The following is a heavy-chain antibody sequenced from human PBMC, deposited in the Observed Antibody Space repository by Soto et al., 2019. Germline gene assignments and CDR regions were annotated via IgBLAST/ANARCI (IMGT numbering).Heavy chain of an antibody. J-gene: IGHJ4*02. CDR3: MPMKGFQTSRDY. CDR1: GLTVTNAW. CDR2: IKSEADGGTT. Sequence: DVQLVESGGDLVQPGGSLTLSCTASGLTVTNAWMNWVRQSPGKRLEWVGLIKSEADGGTTAYAAPVKDRFTISSDDSENTLSLQSNRLETEDTVVYYCMPMKGFQTSRDYWGQGTLVTVSS. V-gene: IGHV3-15*07.